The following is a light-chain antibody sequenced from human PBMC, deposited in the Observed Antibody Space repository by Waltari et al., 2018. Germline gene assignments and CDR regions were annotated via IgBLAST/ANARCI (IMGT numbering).Light chain of an antibody. J-gene: IGLJ1*01. CDR1: SSDVGGYDY. CDR3: TSFTSSRTYV. Sequence: QSALTQPVSVSGSPGQSIAISCTGTSSDVGGYDYVFWYQQHTGKVPKLMIYDVSARPSGVSNRFSGSKSGNTASLTISGLQAEDEADYYCTSFTSSRTYVFGTGTKVTVL. V-gene: IGLV2-14*03. CDR2: DVS.